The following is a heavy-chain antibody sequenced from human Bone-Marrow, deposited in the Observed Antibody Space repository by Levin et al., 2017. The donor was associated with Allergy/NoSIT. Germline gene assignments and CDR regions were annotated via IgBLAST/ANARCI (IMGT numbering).Heavy chain of an antibody. CDR1: GYSISSGYY. Sequence: SETLSLTCAVSGYSISSGYYWGWIRQPPGKGLEWIGSIYHSGSTYYNPSLKSRVTISVDTSKNQFSLKLSSVTAADTAVYYCARIPTSDVWFGEEEFNWFDPWGQGTLVTVSS. CDR3: ARIPTSDVWFGEEEFNWFDP. D-gene: IGHD3-10*01. V-gene: IGHV4-38-2*01. CDR2: IYHSGST. J-gene: IGHJ5*02.